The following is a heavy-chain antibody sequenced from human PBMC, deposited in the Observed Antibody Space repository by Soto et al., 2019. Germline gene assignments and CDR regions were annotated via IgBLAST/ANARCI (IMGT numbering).Heavy chain of an antibody. J-gene: IGHJ4*02. V-gene: IGHV1-18*01. CDR2: ISAYNGNT. Sequence: EASVKASCKASGYTFTSYGISWVRQAPGQGLEWMGWISAYNGNTNYAQKLQGRVTMTTDTSTSTAYMELRSLRSDDTAVYYCARAPWAIAAAGTADYWGQGTLVTVSS. D-gene: IGHD6-13*01. CDR1: GYTFTSYG. CDR3: ARAPWAIAAAGTADY.